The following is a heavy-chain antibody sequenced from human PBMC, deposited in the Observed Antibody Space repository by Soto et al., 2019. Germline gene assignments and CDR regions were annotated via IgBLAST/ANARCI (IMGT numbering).Heavy chain of an antibody. CDR3: ARELFPGSTDEYGAHDY. J-gene: IGHJ4*02. V-gene: IGHV3-33*01. CDR1: GFTFSSYG. Sequence: HPGGSLRLSCAASGFTFSSYGMHWVRQAPGKGLEWVAVIWYDGSNKYYADSVKGRFTISRDNSKNTLYLQMNSLRAEDTAVYYCARELFPGSTDEYGAHDYWGQGTLVTVSS. CDR2: IWYDGSNK. D-gene: IGHD4-17*01.